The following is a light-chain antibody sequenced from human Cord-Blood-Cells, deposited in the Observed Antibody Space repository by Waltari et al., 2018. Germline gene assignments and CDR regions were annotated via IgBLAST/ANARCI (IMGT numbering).Light chain of an antibody. CDR3: QQSYSTPLT. CDR2: AAS. CDR1: QSISSY. Sequence: DIQITQSPSSLSASVGDRVTITCRASQSISSYLNWYQQKPGKAPKLLIYAASSLQSGVPSRFSCSGSGTDFTLTISSLQPEDFATYYCQQSYSTPLTCGGGTKVEIK. J-gene: IGKJ4*01. V-gene: IGKV1-39*01.